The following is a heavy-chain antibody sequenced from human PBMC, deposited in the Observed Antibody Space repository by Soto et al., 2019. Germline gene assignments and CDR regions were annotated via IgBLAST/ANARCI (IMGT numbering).Heavy chain of an antibody. V-gene: IGHV1-18*01. D-gene: IGHD1-1*01. CDR2: ISAYNDHT. CDR3: ARGTYFDY. Sequence: QVQLVQSGAVVKKPGASVKVSCKAAGYTLTTYGVSWVRQAPGQGLEWVGWISAYNDHTNYAQKFQGRVTMTTDTSTSTAYMELRSLRSDDTAVYYCARGTYFDYWGQGTLVTVSS. CDR1: GYTLTTYG. J-gene: IGHJ4*02.